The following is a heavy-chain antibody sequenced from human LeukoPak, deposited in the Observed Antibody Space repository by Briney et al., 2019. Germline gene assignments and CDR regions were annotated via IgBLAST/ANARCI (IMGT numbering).Heavy chain of an antibody. CDR2: ISGSGGST. CDR3: AKVVRITGTTGDY. Sequence: GGSLRLSCAASGFTFSTYAMSWVRQAPGKGLEWVSAISGSGGSTYYADSVKGRFTISRDNSKNTLYLQMNSLRAEDTAVYYCAKVVRITGTTGDYWGQGTLVTVSS. J-gene: IGHJ4*02. V-gene: IGHV3-23*01. D-gene: IGHD1-20*01. CDR1: GFTFSTYA.